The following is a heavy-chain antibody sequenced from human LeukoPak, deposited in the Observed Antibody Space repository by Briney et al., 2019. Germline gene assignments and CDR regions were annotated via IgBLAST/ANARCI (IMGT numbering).Heavy chain of an antibody. D-gene: IGHD4-17*01. J-gene: IGHJ4*02. CDR3: ARGYRAYGDLDY. Sequence: SETLSLACAVYGGSFSGYYWSWIRQPPGKGLEWIGEINHSGSTNYNPSPKSRVTISVDTSKNQFSLKLSSVTAADTAVYYCARGYRAYGDLDYWGQGTLVTVSS. CDR1: GGSFSGYY. V-gene: IGHV4-34*01. CDR2: INHSGST.